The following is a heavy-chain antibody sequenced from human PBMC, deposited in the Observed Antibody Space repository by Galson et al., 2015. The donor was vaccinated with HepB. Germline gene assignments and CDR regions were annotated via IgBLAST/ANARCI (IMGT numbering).Heavy chain of an antibody. CDR1: GYTFTSYY. CDR3: ARDQPHWEYSSGNGGYYYGMDV. Sequence: SVKVSCKASGYTFTSYYMHWVRQAPGQGLEWMGIINPSGGSTSYAQKLQGRVTMTRDTSTSTVYMELSSLRSEDTAVYYCARDQPHWEYSSGNGGYYYGMDVWGQGTTVTVSS. J-gene: IGHJ6*02. V-gene: IGHV1-46*04. CDR2: INPSGGST. D-gene: IGHD6-19*01.